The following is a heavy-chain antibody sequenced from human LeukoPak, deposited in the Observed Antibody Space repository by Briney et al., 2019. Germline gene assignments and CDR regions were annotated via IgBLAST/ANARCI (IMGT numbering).Heavy chain of an antibody. CDR2: IHYPEST. D-gene: IGHD6-13*01. CDR1: GFSISSGYF. CDR3: ARGRGRQVGTRWHPDTHHDY. V-gene: IGHV4-38-2*01. J-gene: IGHJ4*02. Sequence: SETLSLTCAVSGFSISSGYFWGWIRRPPGKGLEWIGTIHYPESTYYNPSLNSRLTISIDTSKDHFSLKLSSVTAADTALYYCARGRGRQVGTRWHPDTHHDYWGQGILVTVLS.